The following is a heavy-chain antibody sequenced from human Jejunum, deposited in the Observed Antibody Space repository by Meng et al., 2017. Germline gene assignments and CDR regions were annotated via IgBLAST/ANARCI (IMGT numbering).Heavy chain of an antibody. CDR1: GCSSSIYW. CDR3: ARGWKYAWFN. J-gene: IGHJ4*02. D-gene: IGHD1-7*01. CDR2: VHQSGSS. Sequence: QLQASARGPVRSAWALCLPLVSSGCSSSIYWWGWIRQPPGKGLEWIGEVHQSGSSNYNPFPKRRLTMSVDESKNHFSLKLSSVTDADTAVYYCARGWKYAWFNWGQGTLVTVSS. V-gene: IGHV4-4*02.